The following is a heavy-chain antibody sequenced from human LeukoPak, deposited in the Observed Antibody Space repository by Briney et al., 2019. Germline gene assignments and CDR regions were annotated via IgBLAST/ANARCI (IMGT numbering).Heavy chain of an antibody. J-gene: IGHJ6*02. Sequence: ASVKVSCKASGGTFSSYAISWVRQAPGQGLEWMGWMNPNSGNTGFAQKFQGRVTMTRNTSISTAYMELSSLRSEDTAVYYCARVLFGISRVWGQGITVTVSS. CDR3: ARVLFGISRV. CDR2: MNPNSGNT. V-gene: IGHV1-8*02. D-gene: IGHD3-16*01. CDR1: GGTFSSYA.